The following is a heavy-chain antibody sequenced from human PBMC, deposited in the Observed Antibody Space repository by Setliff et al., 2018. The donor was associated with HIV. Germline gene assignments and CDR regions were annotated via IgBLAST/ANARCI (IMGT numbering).Heavy chain of an antibody. V-gene: IGHV4-59*01. Sequence: SETMSLTCTVSGGSISGYYWSWIRQPPGKGLEWIGYIYYSGSTNYNPSLKSRVTISVDTSKNQFSLKLSSVTAADTAIYYCARGYYVSNVYYFPGYWGQGTLVTVSS. CDR2: IYYSGST. J-gene: IGHJ4*02. CDR3: ARGYYVSNVYYFPGY. CDR1: GGSISGYY. D-gene: IGHD3-22*01.